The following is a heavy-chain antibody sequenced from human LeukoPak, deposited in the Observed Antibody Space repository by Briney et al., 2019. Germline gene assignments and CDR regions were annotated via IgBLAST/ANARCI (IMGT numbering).Heavy chain of an antibody. Sequence: PSETLSLTCTVSGGSISSSSYYWGWIRPPPGKGLEWIGSIYYSGSTYYNPSLKSRVTISVDTSENKFSVKLRSVTGADTAVYYCARTASMVAPRTTSLQDYYYMDVWGKGTTVTVSS. J-gene: IGHJ6*03. V-gene: IGHV4-39*01. CDR1: GGSISSSSYY. CDR2: IYYSGST. CDR3: ARTASMVAPRTTSLQDYYYMDV. D-gene: IGHD2-15*01.